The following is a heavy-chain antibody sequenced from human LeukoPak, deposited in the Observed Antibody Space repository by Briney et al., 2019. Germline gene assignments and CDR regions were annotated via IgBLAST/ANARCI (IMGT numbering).Heavy chain of an antibody. CDR1: RLIFSSYA. CDR3: AKDSGSSYATTMDV. J-gene: IGHJ6*04. Sequence: GGSLRLSCAASRLIFSSYAMHWVRQAPGKGLEWVAVLSYDGSDKYYADSVKGRFTISRDNSRNTLYLQMNSLRAEDTAVYYCAKDSGSSYATTMDVWGKGTTVTVSS. D-gene: IGHD6-13*01. V-gene: IGHV3-30*04. CDR2: LSYDGSDK.